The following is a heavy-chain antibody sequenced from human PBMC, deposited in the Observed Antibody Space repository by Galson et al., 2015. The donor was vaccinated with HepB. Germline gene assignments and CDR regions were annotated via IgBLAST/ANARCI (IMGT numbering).Heavy chain of an antibody. CDR2: IYPGDSDT. V-gene: IGHV5-51*01. CDR1: GYSFTSYW. D-gene: IGHD3-9*01. Sequence: QSGAEVKKPGESLKISCKGSGYSFTSYWIGWVRQMPGKGLEWMGIIYPGDSDTRYSPSFQGHVTISADKSISTAYLQWSSLKASDTAMYYCARQHYDILTDGDYYYYYGMDVWGQGTTVTVSS. CDR3: ARQHYDILTDGDYYYYYGMDV. J-gene: IGHJ6*02.